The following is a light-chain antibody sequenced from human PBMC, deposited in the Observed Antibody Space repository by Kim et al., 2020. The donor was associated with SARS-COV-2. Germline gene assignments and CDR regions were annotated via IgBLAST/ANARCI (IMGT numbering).Light chain of an antibody. CDR3: MQATHFPRT. CDR1: QSLVHTNGHTY. V-gene: IGKV2-24*01. J-gene: IGKJ2*01. Sequence: DIVMTQTPLSSPVTLGQPASFSCRSTQSLVHTNGHTYLNWIHQRPGQPPRLLIYEVSKRFSGVPDRFSGSGAGTIFTLKISRVEAEDVGLYYCMQATHFPRTFGQGTKLEI. CDR2: EVS.